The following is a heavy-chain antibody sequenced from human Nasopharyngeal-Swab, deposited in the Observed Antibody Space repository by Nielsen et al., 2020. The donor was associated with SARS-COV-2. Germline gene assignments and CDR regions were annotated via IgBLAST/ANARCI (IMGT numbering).Heavy chain of an antibody. J-gene: IGHJ6*02. Sequence: GESLKISCAASGFTFSDYYMSWIRQAPGKGLEWVSYISSSGSTIYYADSVKGRFTISRDNAKNSLYLQVNSLRAEDTAVYYCASLLWFGELPSDYYYYGMDVWGQGTTVTVSS. CDR3: ASLLWFGELPSDYYYYGMDV. V-gene: IGHV3-11*04. CDR2: ISSSGSTI. CDR1: GFTFSDYY. D-gene: IGHD3-10*01.